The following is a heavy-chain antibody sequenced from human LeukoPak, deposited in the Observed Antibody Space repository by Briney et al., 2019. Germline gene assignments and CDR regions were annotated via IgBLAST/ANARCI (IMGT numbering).Heavy chain of an antibody. Sequence: SETLSLTCSVSGGSFSNHFWSWVRQPAGKGLEWIGRIYPSGNTNYNPSLKSRVTLSVDTSKTQFYLSLSSVTAADTAVYYCARRVGATSYYYYYYMDVWGKGTTVTVSS. D-gene: IGHD1-26*01. CDR3: ARRVGATSYYYYYYMDV. J-gene: IGHJ6*03. CDR2: IYPSGNT. V-gene: IGHV4-4*07. CDR1: GGSFSNHF.